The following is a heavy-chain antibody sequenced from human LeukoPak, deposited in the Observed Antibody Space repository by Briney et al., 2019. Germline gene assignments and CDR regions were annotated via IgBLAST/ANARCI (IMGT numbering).Heavy chain of an antibody. V-gene: IGHV1-69*13. J-gene: IGHJ4*02. CDR2: VIPIFGTA. D-gene: IGHD2-2*01. Sequence: GASGKVSCKLSGYTFTDYYMHWVQQAPGNGLEWMGGVIPIFGTANSAQKIQGRVTITADESTSTAYMELSSLRSEDTAVYYCAREYCSSTSCFNYWGQGTLVTVSS. CDR1: GYTFTDYY. CDR3: AREYCSSTSCFNY.